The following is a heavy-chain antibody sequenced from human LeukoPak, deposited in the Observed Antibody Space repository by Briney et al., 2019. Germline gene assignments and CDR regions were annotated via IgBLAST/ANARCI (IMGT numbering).Heavy chain of an antibody. CDR2: ISSSSSYI. V-gene: IGHV3-21*01. D-gene: IGHD3-10*02. J-gene: IGHJ6*04. CDR1: GFTFSSYS. CDR3: AELGITMIGGV. Sequence: PGGSLRLSCAASGFTFSSYSMNWVRQAPGKGLEWVSSISSSSSYIYYADSVKGRLTISRDNAKNSLYLQMNSLRAEDTAVYYCAELGITMIGGVWGKGTTVTISS.